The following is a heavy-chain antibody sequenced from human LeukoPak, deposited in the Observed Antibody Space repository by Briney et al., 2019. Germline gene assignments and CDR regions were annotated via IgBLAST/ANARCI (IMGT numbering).Heavy chain of an antibody. Sequence: QPGASLRLSCAASGFTFSSYEMNWVRQAPGKGLEWVSYISSSGSTIYYADSVKGRFTISRDNAKNSLYLQMNSLRAEDTAVYYCARDAPGYCSSTSCYAPFDYWGQGTLVTVSS. V-gene: IGHV3-48*03. CDR1: GFTFSSYE. J-gene: IGHJ4*02. CDR3: ARDAPGYCSSTSCYAPFDY. D-gene: IGHD2-2*01. CDR2: ISSSGSTI.